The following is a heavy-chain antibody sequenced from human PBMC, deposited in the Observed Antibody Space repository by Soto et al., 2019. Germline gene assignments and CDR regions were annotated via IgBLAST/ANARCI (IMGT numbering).Heavy chain of an antibody. CDR3: AKDRPGYSSGWYPFDY. CDR1: GFTFSSYA. CDR2: ISGSGGST. J-gene: IGHJ4*02. V-gene: IGHV3-23*04. Sequence: VESGGGLVQPGGSLRLSCAASGFTFSSYAMSWVRQAPGKGLEWVSAISGSGGSTYYADSVKGRFTISRDNSKNTLYLQMNSLRAEDTAVYYCAKDRPGYSSGWYPFDYWGQGTLVTVSS. D-gene: IGHD6-19*01.